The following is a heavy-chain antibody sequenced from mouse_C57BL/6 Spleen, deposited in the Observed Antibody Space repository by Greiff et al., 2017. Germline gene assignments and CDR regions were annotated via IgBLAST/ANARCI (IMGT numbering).Heavy chain of an antibody. Sequence: EVKVVESGGGLVKPGGSLKLSCAASGFTFSCYAMSWVRQTPEKRLEWVATISDGGSYTYYPDNVKGRFTISRDNAKNNLYLQMSHLKSEDTAMYYCARDHYGSSYYFDYWGQGTTLTVSS. CDR2: ISDGGSYT. CDR3: ARDHYGSSYYFDY. V-gene: IGHV5-4*01. J-gene: IGHJ2*01. CDR1: GFTFSCYA. D-gene: IGHD1-1*01.